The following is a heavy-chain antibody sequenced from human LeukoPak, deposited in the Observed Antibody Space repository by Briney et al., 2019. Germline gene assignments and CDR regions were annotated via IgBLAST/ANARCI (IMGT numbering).Heavy chain of an antibody. D-gene: IGHD5-24*01. Sequence: GGSLRLSCAASGFTFSSFWMSWVRQAPGKGLEWVANIKEDGSEKYYVDSVKGRFAISRDNPQNSLYQQMSSLRAEDTALYFCARDDGYRSYDYGGQGTLVTVSS. V-gene: IGHV3-7*01. CDR1: GFTFSSFW. CDR3: ARDDGYRSYDY. CDR2: IKEDGSEK. J-gene: IGHJ4*02.